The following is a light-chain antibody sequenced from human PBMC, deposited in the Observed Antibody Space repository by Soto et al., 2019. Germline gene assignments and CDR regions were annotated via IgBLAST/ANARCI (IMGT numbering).Light chain of an antibody. CDR2: AAS. CDR1: QGISSY. CDR3: QQSYNVPIT. J-gene: IGKJ5*01. V-gene: IGKV1-39*01. Sequence: DIQMTQSPSTLSASVGDRVTISCRMSQGISSYLAWYQQKPGKAPKLLIYAASNLQSGVPSRFSGSGSGTQFTLTISSLQPEDFATYYCQQSYNVPITFGQGTRLEIK.